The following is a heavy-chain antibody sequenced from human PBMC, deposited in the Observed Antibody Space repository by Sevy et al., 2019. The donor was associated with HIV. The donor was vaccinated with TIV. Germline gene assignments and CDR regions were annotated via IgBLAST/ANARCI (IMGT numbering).Heavy chain of an antibody. CDR3: VRDVAALDY. D-gene: IGHD6-13*01. Sequence: GGSLRLSCEVSGFTFSSYWMSWVRQAPGKGLEWVAIIKGDGSDKYFVDSVKVRFTTSRDQAKNSLYLKMNSLRVEDTAVYYCVRDVAALDYWGQGTLVTVSS. J-gene: IGHJ4*02. V-gene: IGHV3-7*01. CDR1: GFTFSSYW. CDR2: IKGDGSDK.